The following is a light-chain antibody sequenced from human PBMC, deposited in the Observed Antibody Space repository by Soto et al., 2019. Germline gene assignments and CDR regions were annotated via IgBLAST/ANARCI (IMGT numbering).Light chain of an antibody. CDR3: QQRATSWT. Sequence: EIVLTQSPATLSLSPGERATLSCRASQSVEIYLAWYQHKPGRAPRLLIYDASNRATGVPARFSGSGSGTDFSLTISSLEPEDSAVYYCQQRATSWTFGQGTKVEI. J-gene: IGKJ1*01. CDR2: DAS. V-gene: IGKV3-11*01. CDR1: QSVEIY.